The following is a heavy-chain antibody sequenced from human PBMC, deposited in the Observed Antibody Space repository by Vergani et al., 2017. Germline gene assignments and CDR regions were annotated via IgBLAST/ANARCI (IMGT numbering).Heavy chain of an antibody. J-gene: IGHJ4*02. V-gene: IGHV3-21*01. CDR3: ARRGGGGANFDY. Sequence: EVQLVESGGGLVKPGGSLRLSCAASGFTFSSYSMNWVRRAPGKGLEWVSSISSSSSYIYYADSVKGRFTISSDNAKNSPYLQRNSLRAGDTAVYYWARRGGGGANFDYWGEGGVVSVSS. D-gene: IGHD3-16*01. CDR1: GFTFSSYS. CDR2: ISSSSSYI.